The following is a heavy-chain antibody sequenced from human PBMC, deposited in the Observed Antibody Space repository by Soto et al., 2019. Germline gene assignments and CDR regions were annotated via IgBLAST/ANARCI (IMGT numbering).Heavy chain of an antibody. CDR3: ARFMTYYYDSSGYYASD. CDR2: ISAYNGNT. D-gene: IGHD3-22*01. V-gene: IGHV1-18*01. Sequence: QVQLVQSGAEVKKPGASVKVSCKASGYTFTSYGISWVRQAPGQGLEWMGWISAYNGNTNYAQKLQGRVTMTTDTSTSTAYMERRSLRSDDTAVYYCARFMTYYYDSSGYYASDWCQGTLVTVSS. CDR1: GYTFTSYG. J-gene: IGHJ4*02.